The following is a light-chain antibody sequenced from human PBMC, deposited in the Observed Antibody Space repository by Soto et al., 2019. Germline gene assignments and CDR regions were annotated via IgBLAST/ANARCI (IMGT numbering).Light chain of an antibody. CDR3: QQSYSTPRT. CDR1: QTISNY. J-gene: IGKJ1*01. CDR2: AAS. Sequence: IQMTQSPSSLSASVGDRVTITCRASQTISNYLNWYQQKPGKAPKLLIYAASSLQSGVPSRFSGSGSGTDFTLSISSLQPEDFATYYCQQSYSTPRTFGQGTNVDIK. V-gene: IGKV1-39*01.